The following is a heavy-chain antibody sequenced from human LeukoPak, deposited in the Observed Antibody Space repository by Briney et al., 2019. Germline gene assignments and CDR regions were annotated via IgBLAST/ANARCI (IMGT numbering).Heavy chain of an antibody. CDR1: GFTFSSYG. Sequence: QPGRSLRLSCAASGFTFSSYGMHWVRQAPGKGLEWVAVISYDGSNKYYADSVKGRFTISRDNSKNTLYLQMNSLRAEDTAVYYCAKDLHRAIRGVIMPVCDYWGQGTLVTVSS. D-gene: IGHD3-10*01. CDR2: ISYDGSNK. V-gene: IGHV3-30*18. CDR3: AKDLHRAIRGVIMPVCDY. J-gene: IGHJ4*02.